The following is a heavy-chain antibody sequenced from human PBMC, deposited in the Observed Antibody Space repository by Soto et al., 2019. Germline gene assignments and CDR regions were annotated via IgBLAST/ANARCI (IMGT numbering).Heavy chain of an antibody. Sequence: SETLSLTCTVSGGSISSGDYYWRWIRQPPGKGLEWIGNIYYSGSTYYNPSLKSRVTISVETSKNQFSLKMSSVTAADTAVYYCPSNTTFWSGYYTGFDYWGQGTLVAVSS. CDR1: GGSISSGDYY. D-gene: IGHD3-3*01. CDR2: IYYSGST. V-gene: IGHV4-30-4*01. CDR3: PSNTTFWSGYYTGFDY. J-gene: IGHJ4*02.